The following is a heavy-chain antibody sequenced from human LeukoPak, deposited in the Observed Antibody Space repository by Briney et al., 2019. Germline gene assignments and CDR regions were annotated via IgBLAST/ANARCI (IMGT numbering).Heavy chain of an antibody. V-gene: IGHV4-4*09. J-gene: IGHJ3*02. CDR1: GGSISSYY. Sequence: SETLSLTCTVSGGSISSYYWSWIRQPPGKGLEWIGYIYTNGSTNYNPSLKSRVTISVDTSKNQFSLKLSSVTAADTAVYYCASRGGLNAFDIWGQGTMVTVSS. CDR2: IYTNGST. CDR3: ASRGGLNAFDI. D-gene: IGHD4-23*01.